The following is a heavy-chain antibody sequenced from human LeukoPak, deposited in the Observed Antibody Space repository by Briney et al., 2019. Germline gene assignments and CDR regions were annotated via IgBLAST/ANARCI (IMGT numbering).Heavy chain of an antibody. CDR3: ARDPEAVAGTDGAFDI. J-gene: IGHJ3*02. D-gene: IGHD6-19*01. V-gene: IGHV4-59*01. CDR1: GGSISSYY. CDR2: IYYSGST. Sequence: SETLSLTCTVSGGSISSYYWSWIRQPAGKGLEWIGYIYYSGSTNYNPSLKSRVTISVDTSKNQFSLKLSSVTAADTAVYYCARDPEAVAGTDGAFDIWGQGTMVTVSS.